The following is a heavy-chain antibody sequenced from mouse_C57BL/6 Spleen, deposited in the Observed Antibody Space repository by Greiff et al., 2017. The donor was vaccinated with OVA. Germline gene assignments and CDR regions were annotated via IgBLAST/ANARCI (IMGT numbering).Heavy chain of an antibody. CDR2: IYPRSGNT. CDR3: AKGKAYYSNYDWYCDV. CDR1: GYTFTSYG. V-gene: IGHV1-81*01. J-gene: IGHJ1*03. Sequence: VQLQQSGAELARPGASVQLSCKASGYTFTSYGISWVKQRTGQGLEWIGEIYPRSGNTYSNEKFKGKATLTADKSSSTAYMELRSLTSEDSAVYFCAKGKAYYSNYDWYCDVWGTGTTVTVSS. D-gene: IGHD2-5*01.